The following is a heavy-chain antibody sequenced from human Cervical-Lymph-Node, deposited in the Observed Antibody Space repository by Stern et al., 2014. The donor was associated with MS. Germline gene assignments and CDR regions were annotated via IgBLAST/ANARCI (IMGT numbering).Heavy chain of an antibody. CDR1: GYTFTSYW. CDR3: ARQRYFDY. CDR2: IFPGGSDI. V-gene: IGHV5-51*01. Sequence: EVQLVESGPEVKRPGESLKISCQASGYTFTSYWIGWVRQMPGKGLEWIGIIFPGGSDIRYSPSFQAQVTISADKSSSTAYLQWNNLKASDTAIYYCARQRYFDYWGQGTLVTVSS. J-gene: IGHJ4*02.